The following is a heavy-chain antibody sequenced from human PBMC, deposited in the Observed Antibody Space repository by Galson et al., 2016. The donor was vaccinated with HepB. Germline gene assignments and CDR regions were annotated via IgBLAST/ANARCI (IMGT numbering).Heavy chain of an antibody. V-gene: IGHV4-59*08. CDR2: VHYSGTA. D-gene: IGHD3-3*01. Sequence: ETLSLTCTVSGDSFSPYFWTWIRQPPGKALQWIGYVHYSGTANYNPSLSNRVTISVDTSKNQFSLKLTSVTAADTAVYYCARPIDYNFWSGYSYLGPGTLVSVSS. J-gene: IGHJ4*02. CDR1: GDSFSPYF. CDR3: ARPIDYNFWSGYSY.